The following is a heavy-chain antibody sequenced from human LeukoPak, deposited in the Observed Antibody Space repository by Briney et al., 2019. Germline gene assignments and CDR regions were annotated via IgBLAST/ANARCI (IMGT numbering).Heavy chain of an antibody. CDR2: ISYDGSNK. CDR1: GFTFSSYG. V-gene: IGHV3-30*18. D-gene: IGHD5-18*01. J-gene: IGHJ6*02. CDR3: AKDLAGTAMVTWYYYYYGMDV. Sequence: PGGSLRLSCAASGFTFSSYGMHWVRQAPGKGLEWVAVISYDGSNKYYADSVKGRFTISRDNSKNTLYLQMNSLRAEDTAVYYCAKDLAGTAMVTWYYYYYGMDVWGQGTTVTVSS.